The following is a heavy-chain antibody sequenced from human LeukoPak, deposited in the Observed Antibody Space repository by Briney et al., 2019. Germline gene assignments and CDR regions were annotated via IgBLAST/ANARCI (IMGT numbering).Heavy chain of an antibody. V-gene: IGHV3-23*01. CDR3: AQTGPTGGFCSSTSCYGVDY. CDR1: GFTFSSYA. CDR2: ISDSGGST. Sequence: GGSPRLSCAASGFTFSSYAMSWVRQAPGKGPEWVSSISDSGGSTYYADSVKGRFTISRDNSKNTLYLQIDTLRAEDTAVYYCAQTGPTGGFCSSTSCYGVDYWGQGTLVTVSS. J-gene: IGHJ4*02. D-gene: IGHD2-2*01.